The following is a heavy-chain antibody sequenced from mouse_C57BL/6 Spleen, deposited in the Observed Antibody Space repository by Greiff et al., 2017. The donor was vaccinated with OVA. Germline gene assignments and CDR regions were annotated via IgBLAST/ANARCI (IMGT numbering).Heavy chain of an antibody. CDR3: ARYDYDSSYGY. CDR1: GYTFTSYW. Sequence: VQLQQPGAELVMPGASVKLSCKASGYTFTSYWMHWVKQRPGQGLEWIGEIDPSDSYTNYNQKFKGKSTLTVDKSTSTAYMQLSSRTSEDSAVYYCARYDYDSSYGYWGQGTLVTVSA. V-gene: IGHV1-69*01. CDR2: IDPSDSYT. D-gene: IGHD1-1*01. J-gene: IGHJ3*01.